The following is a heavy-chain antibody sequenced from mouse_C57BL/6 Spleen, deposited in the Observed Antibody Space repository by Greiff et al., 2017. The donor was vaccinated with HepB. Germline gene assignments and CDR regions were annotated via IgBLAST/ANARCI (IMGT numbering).Heavy chain of an antibody. CDR2: IWRGGST. CDR3: AKNRVTTGRYYAMDY. D-gene: IGHD2-2*01. J-gene: IGHJ4*01. V-gene: IGHV2-5*01. Sequence: QVQLKESGPGLVQPSQSLSITCTVSGFSLTSYGVHWVRQSPGKGLEWLGVIWRGGSTDYNAAFMSRLSITKDNSKSQVFFKMNSLQADDTAIYYCAKNRVTTGRYYAMDYWGQGTSVTVSS. CDR1: GFSLTSYG.